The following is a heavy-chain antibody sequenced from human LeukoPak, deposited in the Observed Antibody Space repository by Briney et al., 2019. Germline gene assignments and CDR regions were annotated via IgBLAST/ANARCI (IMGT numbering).Heavy chain of an antibody. J-gene: IGHJ6*02. D-gene: IGHD3-3*01. CDR1: GGSFSGYY. Sequence: SSETLSLTCAVYGGSFSGYYWSWIRQPPGKGLEWIGEINHSGSTNYNPSLKSRVTISVDTSKNQFSLKLSSVTAADTAVYYCARDVLRFLEWSSLYYYYGVDVWGQGTTVTVSS. CDR2: INHSGST. CDR3: ARDVLRFLEWSSLYYYYGVDV. V-gene: IGHV4-34*01.